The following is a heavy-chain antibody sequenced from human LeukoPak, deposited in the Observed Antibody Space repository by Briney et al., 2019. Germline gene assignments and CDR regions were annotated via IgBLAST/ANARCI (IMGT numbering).Heavy chain of an antibody. V-gene: IGHV1-24*01. Sequence: ASVKLSCKVSGYTLTELSMHWGRQAPGKRLEWRGGFDPEDGETIYAQKFQGRVTMTEDTSTDTAYMELSSLRSEDTAVYYCATGSWNTARTFDYWGQGTLVTVSS. CDR2: FDPEDGET. D-gene: IGHD1/OR15-1a*01. CDR1: GYTLTELS. CDR3: ATGSWNTARTFDY. J-gene: IGHJ4*02.